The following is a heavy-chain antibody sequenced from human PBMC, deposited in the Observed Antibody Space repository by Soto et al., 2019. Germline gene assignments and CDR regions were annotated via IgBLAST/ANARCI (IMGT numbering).Heavy chain of an antibody. CDR1: GFTFSSYS. CDR2: ISSSSGYI. V-gene: IGHV3-21*01. J-gene: IGHJ6*03. Sequence: GGSLRLSCAASGFTFSSYSMNWVRQAPGKGLEWVSSISSSSGYIYYADSVKGRFTISRDNAKNSLYLQMNSLRAEDTAVYYCARGAYGDYRDYYYSMDVWGKGTTVTVSS. D-gene: IGHD4-17*01. CDR3: ARGAYGDYRDYYYSMDV.